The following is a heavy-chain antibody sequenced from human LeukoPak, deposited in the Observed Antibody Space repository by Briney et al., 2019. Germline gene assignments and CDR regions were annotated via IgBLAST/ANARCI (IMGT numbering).Heavy chain of an antibody. CDR1: GGSISSGDYY. V-gene: IGHV4-30-4*02. J-gene: IGHJ2*01. CDR3: ARDKTLYYYDSTGVWYFDL. D-gene: IGHD3-22*01. CDR2: IYYSGST. Sequence: PSETLSLTCTVSGGSISSGDYYWSWIRQPPGKGLEWIGYIYYSGSTYYNPSLKSRVTISVDTSKNQFSLKLSSVTAADTAVYYCARDKTLYYYDSTGVWYFDLWGRGTLVTVSS.